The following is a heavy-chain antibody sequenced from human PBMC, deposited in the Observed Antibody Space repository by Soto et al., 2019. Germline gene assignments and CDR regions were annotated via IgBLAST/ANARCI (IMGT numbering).Heavy chain of an antibody. CDR3: SRDPFYSGSNLQVAYFDS. V-gene: IGHV1-2*02. J-gene: IGHJ4*02. CDR1: GYPLTAKY. CDR2: INPSSGGS. D-gene: IGHD1-26*01. Sequence: QVQLVQSGAEVKKPGASVKVSCKASGYPLTAKYLHWVRQAPGQGLEWMGWINPSSGGSKEAQKFRGRVTMTRDTSISAAYMELSRLTSDDTAVYYCSRDPFYSGSNLQVAYFDSWGQGTLVTVSS.